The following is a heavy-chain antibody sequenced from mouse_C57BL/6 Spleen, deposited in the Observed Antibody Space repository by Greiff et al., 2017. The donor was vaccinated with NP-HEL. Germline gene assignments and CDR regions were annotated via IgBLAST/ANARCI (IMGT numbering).Heavy chain of an antibody. Sequence: QVQLQQSGAELVRPGASVTLSCKASGYTFTDYEMHWVKQTPVHGLEWIGAIDPETGGTAYNEKFKGKAILTADTSSSTAYMELRSLTSEDSAVYYCTRTTIYFDYWGQGTTLTVSS. CDR1: GYTFTDYE. CDR2: IDPETGGT. D-gene: IGHD1-1*01. CDR3: TRTTIYFDY. V-gene: IGHV1-15*01. J-gene: IGHJ2*01.